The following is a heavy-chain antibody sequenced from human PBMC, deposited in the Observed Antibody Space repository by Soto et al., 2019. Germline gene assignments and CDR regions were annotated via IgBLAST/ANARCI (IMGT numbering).Heavy chain of an antibody. D-gene: IGHD3-3*01. CDR2: ISAYDGKT. CDR1: GYTFNTYG. V-gene: IGHV1-18*01. J-gene: IGHJ5*02. CDR3: ARDPHEFWTSYWFDP. Sequence: AASVKVSCKTSGYTFNTYGINWVRQAPGQGLELMGWISAYDGKTTYAEKFQGRVTMTTDTSTSTAYMELRSLRSDDTAIYYCARDPHEFWTSYWFDPWGQGTPVTASS.